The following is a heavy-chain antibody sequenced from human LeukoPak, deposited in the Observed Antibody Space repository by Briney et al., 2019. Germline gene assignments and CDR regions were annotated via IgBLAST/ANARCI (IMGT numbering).Heavy chain of an antibody. D-gene: IGHD4-17*01. Sequence: PGGSLRLSCAASGFTFSSYSMNWVRQAPGKGLEWVSSISSSSYIYYADSVKGRFTISRDNAKNSLYLQMNSLRAEDTAVYYCARVLSARGTVTINPSDYWGQGTLVTVSS. V-gene: IGHV3-21*01. CDR2: ISSSSYI. J-gene: IGHJ4*02. CDR1: GFTFSSYS. CDR3: ARVLSARGTVTINPSDY.